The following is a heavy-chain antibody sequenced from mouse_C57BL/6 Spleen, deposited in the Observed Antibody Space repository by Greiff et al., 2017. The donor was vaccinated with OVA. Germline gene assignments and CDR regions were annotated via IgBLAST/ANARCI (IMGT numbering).Heavy chain of an antibody. V-gene: IGHV1-80*01. CDR2: IYPGDGDT. CDR3: ARRGSWYFDV. J-gene: IGHJ1*03. Sequence: QVHVKQSGAELVKPGASVKISCKASGYAFSSYWMNWVKQRPGKGLEWIGQIYPGDGDTNYNGKFKGKATLTADKSSSTAYMQLSSLTSEDSAVYFCARRGSWYFDVWGTGTTVTVSS. CDR1: GYAFSSYW. D-gene: IGHD3-1*01.